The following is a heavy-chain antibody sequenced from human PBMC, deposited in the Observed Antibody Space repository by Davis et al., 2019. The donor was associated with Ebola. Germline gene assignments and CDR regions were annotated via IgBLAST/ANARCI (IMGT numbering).Heavy chain of an antibody. CDR3: ARTNFHFDSSGQGYSFDY. V-gene: IGHV1-8*01. Sequence: ASVKVSCKASGYPFTNYDINWVRQAPGQGLEWMGWMNPNSGNTDYAQKFQGRVTMTRDTSITTAYMELSSLRSTDTAVYFCARTNFHFDSSGQGYSFDYWGQGTLVIVSS. CDR2: MNPNSGNT. J-gene: IGHJ4*02. D-gene: IGHD3-22*01. CDR1: GYPFTNYD.